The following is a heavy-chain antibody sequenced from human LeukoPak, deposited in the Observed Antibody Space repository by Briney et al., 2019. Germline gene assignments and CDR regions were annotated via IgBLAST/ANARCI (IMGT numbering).Heavy chain of an antibody. V-gene: IGHV3-30*03. CDR3: GRGYGDYVSYYGMDV. CDR2: RSDDGRRK. J-gene: IGHJ6*02. D-gene: IGHD4-17*01. CDR1: GFSFIIYG. Sequence: GGSWRLSCAPSGFSFIIYGMDWVRQAQDKGLGWGGVRSDDGRRKDYADSVKGRFTISRDNSKDTLYLQMNSLRADDTAVYYCGRGYGDYVSYYGMDVWGQGTTVTVSS.